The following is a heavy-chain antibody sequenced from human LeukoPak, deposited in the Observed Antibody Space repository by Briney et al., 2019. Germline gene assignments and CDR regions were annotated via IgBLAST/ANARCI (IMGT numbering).Heavy chain of an antibody. Sequence: PSETLSLTCTVSGGSISSYYWSWIRQPPGKGLEWIGYIYYSGSTNYNPSLKSRVTISVDTSKNQFSLKLSSVTAADTAVYYCARDLRSYQLPTNWFDPWRQGTLVTVSS. CDR1: GGSISSYY. V-gene: IGHV4-59*01. CDR2: IYYSGST. J-gene: IGHJ5*02. D-gene: IGHD2-2*01. CDR3: ARDLRSYQLPTNWFDP.